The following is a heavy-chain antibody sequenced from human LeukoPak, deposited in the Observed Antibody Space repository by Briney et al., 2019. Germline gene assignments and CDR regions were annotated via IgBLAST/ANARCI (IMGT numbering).Heavy chain of an antibody. V-gene: IGHV3-23*01. CDR3: AKEETAYCGGDCYRSAFDI. Sequence: GRSLRLSCSASALTFISYATGWGSPAPGKGLEWVSAISGRGGSTYYADSVKGRFTISRDNSKNTLYMQMNSLRAKDMAVYYCAKEETAYCGGDCYRSAFDIWGQGTMVTVSS. CDR2: ISGRGGST. J-gene: IGHJ3*02. D-gene: IGHD2-21*02. CDR1: ALTFISYA.